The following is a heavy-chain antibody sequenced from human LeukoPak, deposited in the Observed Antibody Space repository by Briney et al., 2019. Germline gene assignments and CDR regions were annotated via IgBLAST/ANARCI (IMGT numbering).Heavy chain of an antibody. CDR3: ATLVGATTNWFDP. J-gene: IGHJ5*02. Sequence: SVKVSCKASGGTFSSYTISWARQAPGQGLEWMGRIIPILGIANYAQKFQGRVTITADKSTSTAYMELSSLRSEDTAVYYCATLVGATTNWFDPWGQGTLVTVSS. D-gene: IGHD1-26*01. CDR1: GGTFSSYT. CDR2: IIPILGIA. V-gene: IGHV1-69*02.